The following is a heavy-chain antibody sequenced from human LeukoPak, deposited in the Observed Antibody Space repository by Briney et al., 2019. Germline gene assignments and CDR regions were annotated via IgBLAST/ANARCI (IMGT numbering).Heavy chain of an antibody. CDR3: AKDITQSSSSPYYYYYMDV. Sequence: PGGSLRLSCAASGFTFSSYGMHWVRQAPGKGLEWVAFIRYDGSNKYYADSVKGRFTISRDNSKNTLYLQMNSLRAEDTAVYYCAKDITQSSSSPYYYYYMDVWGQGTTVTVSS. J-gene: IGHJ6*03. CDR2: IRYDGSNK. V-gene: IGHV3-30*02. D-gene: IGHD6-6*01. CDR1: GFTFSSYG.